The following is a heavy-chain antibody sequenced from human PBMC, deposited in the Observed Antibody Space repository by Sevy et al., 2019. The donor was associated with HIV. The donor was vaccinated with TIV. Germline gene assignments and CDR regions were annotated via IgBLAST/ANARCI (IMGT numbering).Heavy chain of an antibody. CDR3: ARPVSRGGACYYLDS. CDR2: ISHDERYK. J-gene: IGHJ4*02. D-gene: IGHD2-21*02. CDR1: GFTFSNYD. Sequence: GGSLRLSCAASGFTFSNYDMHWVRQAPGKGLGWVAFISHDERYKNYAESVKVRFTISRDNFKNTLFLQMDSLRPEDMAEYFGARPVSRGGACYYLDSWGQGALVTVSS. V-gene: IGHV3-30*04.